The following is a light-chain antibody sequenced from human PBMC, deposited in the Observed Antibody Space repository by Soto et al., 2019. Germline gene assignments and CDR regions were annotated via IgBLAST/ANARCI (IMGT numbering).Light chain of an antibody. CDR2: GAS. V-gene: IGKV3-20*01. CDR3: QQYGSSPWT. J-gene: IGKJ1*01. CDR1: QSVDSNY. Sequence: EIVLTQSPGTLSLSPGEEATLSCRASQSVDSNYLAWYQQKPGQTPRLIIYGASNRATGIPDRFGGSGSGTDFTLTISRLEPEDFAVYYCQQYGSSPWTFGQGTKVDIK.